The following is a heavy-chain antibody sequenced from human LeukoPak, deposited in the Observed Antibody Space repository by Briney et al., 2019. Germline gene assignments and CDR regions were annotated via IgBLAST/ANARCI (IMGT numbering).Heavy chain of an antibody. Sequence: SPSLSLTRALDAGSVTVYYSRSIRHPPRKGLECIVEINHSSSIKYNPSLKSRVTISVDTSKNQFPLKMSPVPAAATAVYYCAQYSYKKGTIPTACDYWGQGTLVTVSS. D-gene: IGHD5-18*01. CDR3: AQYSYKKGTIPTACDY. CDR2: INHSSSI. J-gene: IGHJ4*02. V-gene: IGHV4-34*01. CDR1: AGSVTVYY.